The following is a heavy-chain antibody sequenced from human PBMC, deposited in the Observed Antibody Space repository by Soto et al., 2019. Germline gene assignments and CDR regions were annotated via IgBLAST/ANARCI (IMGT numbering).Heavy chain of an antibody. CDR2: ISGSGGST. CDR1: GFTFSSYA. J-gene: IGHJ5*02. D-gene: IGHD6-13*01. V-gene: IGHV3-23*01. CDR3: SKDHESSSSWLSSHNWFDP. Sequence: EVQLLESGGGLVQPGGSLRLSCAASGFTFSSYAMSWVRLAPGKGLEWVSAISGSGGSTYYADSVKGRFTISRDNSKNTLYLQINSLRAEDTAVYYCSKDHESSSSWLSSHNWFDPWGQGTLVTVSS.